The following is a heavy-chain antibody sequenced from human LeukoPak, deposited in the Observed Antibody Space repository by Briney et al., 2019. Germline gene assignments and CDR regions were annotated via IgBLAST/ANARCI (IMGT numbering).Heavy chain of an antibody. Sequence: GGSLRLSCAASGFTFRSYALSWVRQAPGKGLEWVSATTGSGDKLFYADSVKGRFTISRDNSKNTLYLQMNNLRAEDTAVYYCARYKNGGIDYWGQGTLVTVSS. J-gene: IGHJ4*02. CDR2: TTGSGDKL. CDR1: GFTFRSYA. V-gene: IGHV3-23*01. CDR3: ARYKNGGIDY. D-gene: IGHD2-15*01.